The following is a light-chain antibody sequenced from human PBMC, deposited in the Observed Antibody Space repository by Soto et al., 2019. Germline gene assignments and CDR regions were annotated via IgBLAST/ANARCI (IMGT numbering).Light chain of an antibody. CDR3: QQYTDSPLT. CDR2: GPA. Sequence: EIVLTQSPGTLSLSPGERATLSCGASQSISSSYLAWYQKKPGQATRLLIYGPANSATGIPDRFSASGSGTDFTLTISGLEPDDSAVYYCQQYTDSPLTCGGGPKVEIK. J-gene: IGKJ4*01. CDR1: QSISSSY. V-gene: IGKV3-20*01.